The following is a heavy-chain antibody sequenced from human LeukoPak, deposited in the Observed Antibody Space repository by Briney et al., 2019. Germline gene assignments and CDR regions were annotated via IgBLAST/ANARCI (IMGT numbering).Heavy chain of an antibody. CDR3: AKARNYDSSGYYYVNSYYFDY. D-gene: IGHD3-22*01. Sequence: GGSLRLSCAASGFTFSSYDMSWVRQAPGKGLEWVSAISGSGGSTYYADSVKGRFTISRDNSKNTLYLQMNSLRAEDTAVYYRAKARNYDSSGYYYVNSYYFDYWGQGTLVTVSS. J-gene: IGHJ4*02. CDR1: GFTFSSYD. V-gene: IGHV3-23*01. CDR2: ISGSGGST.